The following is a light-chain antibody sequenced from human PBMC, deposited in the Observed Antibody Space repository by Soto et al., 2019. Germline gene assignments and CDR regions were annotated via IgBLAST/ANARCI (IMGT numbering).Light chain of an antibody. CDR2: IAS. Sequence: EVVLSQSPGTLSLSPGERATLSCRASQSVSSSYVAWYQQKPGQAPRPILHIASRTATGITDTFSGSGCGTDFNLTISSMEPEDFAVYYCQQHGSSPPWTFGQGTKVDIK. CDR3: QQHGSSPPWT. J-gene: IGKJ1*01. V-gene: IGKV3-20*01. CDR1: QSVSSSY.